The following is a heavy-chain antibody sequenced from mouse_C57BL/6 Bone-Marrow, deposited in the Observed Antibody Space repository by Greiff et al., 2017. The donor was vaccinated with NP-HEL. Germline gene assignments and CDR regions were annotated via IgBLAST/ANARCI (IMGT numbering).Heavy chain of an antibody. Sequence: LQESGAELARPGASVKMSCKASGYTFTSYTMHWVKQRPGQGLEWIGYINPSSGYTKYNQKFKDKATLTADKSSSTAYMQLSSLTSEDSAVYYCAKLGPSMDYWGQGTSVTVSS. CDR1: GYTFTSYT. J-gene: IGHJ4*01. V-gene: IGHV1-4*01. CDR2: INPSSGYT. CDR3: AKLGPSMDY. D-gene: IGHD4-1*01.